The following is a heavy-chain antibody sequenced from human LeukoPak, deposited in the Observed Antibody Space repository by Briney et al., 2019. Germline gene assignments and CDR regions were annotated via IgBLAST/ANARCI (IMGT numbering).Heavy chain of an antibody. CDR2: IDPQSGDT. CDR1: GYIFSGYY. V-gene: IGHV1-2*02. Sequence: ASVKVSCKTSGYIFSGYYMHWLRQAPGQGLEWMGWIDPQSGDTNYAQNFQGRVAMTGDTFIKTAYMELSSLRSDDTAVYYCAREDYSNGYYRGGWFDSWGQGTQVTVSS. D-gene: IGHD6-19*01. J-gene: IGHJ5*01. CDR3: AREDYSNGYYRGGWFDS.